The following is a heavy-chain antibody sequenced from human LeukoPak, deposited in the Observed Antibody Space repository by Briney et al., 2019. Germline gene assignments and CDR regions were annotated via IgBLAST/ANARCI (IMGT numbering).Heavy chain of an antibody. Sequence: ASVKVSCKASGGTFSSYAISWVRQAPGQGLEWMGGIIPIFGTANYAQKFQGRVTITADESTSTAYMELSSLRSEDTAVYYCAIGDFWSGYPDHYYFDYWGQGTLVTVSS. D-gene: IGHD3-3*01. J-gene: IGHJ4*02. V-gene: IGHV1-69*13. CDR3: AIGDFWSGYPDHYYFDY. CDR1: GGTFSSYA. CDR2: IIPIFGTA.